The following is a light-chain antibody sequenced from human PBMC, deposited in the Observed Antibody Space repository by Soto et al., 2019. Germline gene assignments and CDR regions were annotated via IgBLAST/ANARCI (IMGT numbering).Light chain of an antibody. CDR1: QSVSSSY. V-gene: IGKV3-20*01. CDR3: QQYGSSSWT. J-gene: IGKJ1*01. Sequence: EIVLTQSPGTLSLSPGERATLSCRDSQSVSSSYLAWYQQKLGQAPRLLIYGASSRATGIPDRFSGSGSGTDFTLTISRLEPEDFAVYYCQQYGSSSWTFGQGTKVEIK. CDR2: GAS.